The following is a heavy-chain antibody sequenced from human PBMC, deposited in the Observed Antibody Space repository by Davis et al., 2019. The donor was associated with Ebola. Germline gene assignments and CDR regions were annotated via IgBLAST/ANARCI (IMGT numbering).Heavy chain of an antibody. Sequence: PSETLSLTCTVSGGSISSGDYYWSWIRQPPGKGLEWIGYIYYSGSTYYNPSLKSRVTISVDTSKNQFSLKLSSVTAADTAVYYCARDNIVVVPAAITGLDYWGQGTLVTVSS. CDR2: IYYSGST. J-gene: IGHJ4*02. CDR3: ARDNIVVVPAAITGLDY. CDR1: GGSISSGDYY. V-gene: IGHV4-30-4*01. D-gene: IGHD2-2*02.